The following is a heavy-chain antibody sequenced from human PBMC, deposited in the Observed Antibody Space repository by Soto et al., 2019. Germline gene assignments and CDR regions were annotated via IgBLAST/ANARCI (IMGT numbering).Heavy chain of an antibody. CDR2: ISSSSSYI. CDR1: GFTFSSYS. CDR3: ARAGLTQNFQWELPDY. V-gene: IGHV3-21*01. D-gene: IGHD1-26*01. Sequence: PGGSLRLSCAASGFTFSSYSMNWVRQAPGKGLEWVSSISSSSSYIYYADSVKGRFTISRDNAKNSLYLQMNSLRAEDTAVYYCARAGLTQNFQWELPDYWGQGTLVTVSS. J-gene: IGHJ4*02.